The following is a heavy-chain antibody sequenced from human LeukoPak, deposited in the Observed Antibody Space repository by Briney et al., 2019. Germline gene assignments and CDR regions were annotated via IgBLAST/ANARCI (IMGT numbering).Heavy chain of an antibody. CDR3: ARDNGGFDY. CDR1: GFTFISYA. D-gene: IGHD3-10*01. V-gene: IGHV3-30*04. Sequence: GGSLRLSCAASGFTFISYAMHWVRQAPGKGLEWVAVISYDGSNKYYADSVEGRFTISRDNSKNTLYPQMNSLRAEDTAVYYCARDNGGFDYWGRGTLVTVSS. CDR2: ISYDGSNK. J-gene: IGHJ4*02.